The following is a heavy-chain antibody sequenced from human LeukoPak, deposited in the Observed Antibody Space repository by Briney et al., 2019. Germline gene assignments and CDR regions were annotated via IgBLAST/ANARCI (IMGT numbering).Heavy chain of an antibody. CDR1: GFTFSSYA. V-gene: IGHV3-23*01. CDR3: VKDETGSSWYN. J-gene: IGHJ4*02. CDR2: IGGSGTGT. D-gene: IGHD6-13*01. Sequence: GGSLRLSCAASGFTFSSYAMSWVRQAPGAGLEWVSAIGGSGTGTYYADSVKGRFTISRDNSKNTLYLQMNSLRAEDTAVYYCVKDETGSSWYNWGQGTLVTVSS.